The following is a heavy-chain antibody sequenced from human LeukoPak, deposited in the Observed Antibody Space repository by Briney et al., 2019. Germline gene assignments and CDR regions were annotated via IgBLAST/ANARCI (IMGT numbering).Heavy chain of an antibody. CDR2: IYYSGST. J-gene: IGHJ4*02. D-gene: IGHD3-22*01. CDR3: AKGYYYDSSGYYQRGYFDY. CDR1: GGSISSSSYY. V-gene: IGHV4-39*01. Sequence: SETLSLTCTVSGGSISSSSYYWGWIRQPPGKGLEWFGSIYYSGSTYYNPSLKSRVTISVDTSKSQFSLKLSSVTAADTAVYYCAKGYYYDSSGYYQRGYFDYWGQGTLVTVSS.